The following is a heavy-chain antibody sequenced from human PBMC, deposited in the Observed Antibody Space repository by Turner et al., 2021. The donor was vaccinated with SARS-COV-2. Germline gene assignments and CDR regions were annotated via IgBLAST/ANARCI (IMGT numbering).Heavy chain of an antibody. CDR1: GFTSSSYA. Sequence: EVQLLESGGGLVQPGGSLRLSCAASGFTSSSYAMSWVRQAPGKGLEWVSAISGSGGSTYYADSVKGRFTISRDNSKNTLYLQMNSLRAEDTAVYYCAKPPGEQWLVLALVFDYWGQGTLVTVSS. J-gene: IGHJ4*02. CDR3: AKPPGEQWLVLALVFDY. CDR2: ISGSGGST. D-gene: IGHD6-19*01. V-gene: IGHV3-23*01.